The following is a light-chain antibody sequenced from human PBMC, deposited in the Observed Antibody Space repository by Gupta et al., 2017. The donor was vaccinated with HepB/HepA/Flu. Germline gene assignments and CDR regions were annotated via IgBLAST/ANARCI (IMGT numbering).Light chain of an antibody. Sequence: IVMPQSPDSLAVSLGERATINCTSSQSVLYSSNNKNYLAWYQQKPGQPPKLRIYWASTRESGVPDRLSGSGSGTDFTLTISILHAEDVAVYYCQQDDSTPRTFGPGTKVEIK. CDR2: WAS. J-gene: IGKJ1*01. CDR3: QQDDSTPRT. V-gene: IGKV4-1*01. CDR1: QSVLYSSNNKNY.